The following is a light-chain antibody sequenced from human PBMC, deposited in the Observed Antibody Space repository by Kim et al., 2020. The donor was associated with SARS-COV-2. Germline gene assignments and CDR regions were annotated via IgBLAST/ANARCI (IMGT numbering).Light chain of an antibody. V-gene: IGLV2-18*02. J-gene: IGLJ2*01. CDR1: SSDVGSYNR. Sequence: GERVTISSTGTSSDVGSYNRVSWYQQPPGTATKLRIYEVSDRTSGVPNRCSGSKSGNTASQTISWLQTEDEADYYCSSYTSSSTLIFGGGTKVTVL. CDR3: SSYTSSSTLI. CDR2: EVS.